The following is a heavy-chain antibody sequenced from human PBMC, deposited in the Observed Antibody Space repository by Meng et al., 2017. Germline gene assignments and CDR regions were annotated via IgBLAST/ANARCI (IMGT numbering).Heavy chain of an antibody. CDR1: GYSFTSYW. V-gene: IGHV5-51*01. CDR3: ARRHVVALDAFDI. Sequence: GESLKISCKGSGYSFTSYWIGWVRQMPGKGLEWMGIIYPGDSDTRYSPSFQGQVTISADKSISTAYLQWSSLKASDTAMYYFARRHVVALDAFDIWGQGTMVTVSS. D-gene: IGHD2-15*01. J-gene: IGHJ3*02. CDR2: IYPGDSDT.